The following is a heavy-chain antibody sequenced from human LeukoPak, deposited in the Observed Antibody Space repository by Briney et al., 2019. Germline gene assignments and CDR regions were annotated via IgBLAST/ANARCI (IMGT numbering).Heavy chain of an antibody. D-gene: IGHD3-9*01. CDR3: ARDTLTYGMDV. J-gene: IGHJ6*02. CDR1: GYTFTSYY. CDR2: NNHSGGST. V-gene: IGHV1-46*01. Sequence: GASVKVSCTAAGYTFTSYYMYWVRQAPGQGLGWMGINNHSGGSTSYAQKFQGRVNMTRDTSTSTVYMELSSLRSEDTAVYYCARDTLTYGMDVWGQGTTVTVSS.